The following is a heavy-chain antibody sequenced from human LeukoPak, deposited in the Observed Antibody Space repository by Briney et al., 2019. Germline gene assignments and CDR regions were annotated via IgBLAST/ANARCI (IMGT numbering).Heavy chain of an antibody. CDR1: GFTFSSYS. Sequence: GGSLRLSCAASGFTFSSYSMNWVRQAPGKGLEWVSSISSGSSYIYYGDSVKGRFTISRDNAKNSLYLQMNSLRAEDTAVYYCARDGIVVVISALDYWGQGILVTVSS. D-gene: IGHD2-15*01. J-gene: IGHJ4*02. CDR2: ISSGSSYI. CDR3: ARDGIVVVISALDY. V-gene: IGHV3-21*01.